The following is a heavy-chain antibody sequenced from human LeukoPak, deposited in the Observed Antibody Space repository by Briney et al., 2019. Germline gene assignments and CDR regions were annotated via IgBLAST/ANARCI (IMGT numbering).Heavy chain of an antibody. CDR3: ARGLVPGFLDY. Sequence: GGSLRLSCAASGFTFSSYAMSWVRQAPGKGLEWVSRINSDESITTYADSVKGRFTISRDNAKNTLYLQMNSLRAEDTAVYYCARGLVPGFLDYWGQGTPVTVSS. V-gene: IGHV3-74*01. J-gene: IGHJ4*02. D-gene: IGHD4-11*01. CDR2: INSDESIT. CDR1: GFTFSSYA.